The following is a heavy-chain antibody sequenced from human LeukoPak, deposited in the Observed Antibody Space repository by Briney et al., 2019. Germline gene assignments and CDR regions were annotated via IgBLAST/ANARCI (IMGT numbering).Heavy chain of an antibody. Sequence: GGSLRLSCAASGFTFNNYVVNWVRQAPGKGLEWVAAISYDGSDKYYTDSVKGRFTISRVNSENTLYLQMNSLRAEDTAIYYCAKVKEDRYYNSRGFYLDYWGQGTLVTVSS. CDR3: AKVKEDRYYNSRGFYLDY. CDR1: GFTFNNYV. V-gene: IGHV3-30*18. J-gene: IGHJ4*02. CDR2: ISYDGSDK. D-gene: IGHD3-22*01.